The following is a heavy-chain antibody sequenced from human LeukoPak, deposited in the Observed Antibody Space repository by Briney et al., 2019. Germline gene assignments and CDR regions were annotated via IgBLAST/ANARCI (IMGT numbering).Heavy chain of an antibody. Sequence: PSETLSLTCTVSGGSISSYYWSWIRQPPGKGLEWIGYIYYSGSTNYNPSLKSRVTISVDTSKKQFSLKLSSVTAADTAVYYCARVRLDYYYGMDVWGKGTTVTVSS. CDR3: ARVRLDYYYGMDV. J-gene: IGHJ6*04. CDR1: GGSISSYY. CDR2: IYYSGST. V-gene: IGHV4-59*01. D-gene: IGHD6-19*01.